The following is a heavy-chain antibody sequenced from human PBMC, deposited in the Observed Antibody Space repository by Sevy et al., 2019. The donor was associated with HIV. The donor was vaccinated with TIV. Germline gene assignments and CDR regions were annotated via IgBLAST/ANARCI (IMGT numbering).Heavy chain of an antibody. D-gene: IGHD3-22*01. J-gene: IGHJ4*02. V-gene: IGHV5-51*01. Sequence: GESLKISCKGSGYRFTSYWIGWVRQMPGKALEWMGIIYPGDSDIRYSPSFQGQVTISADKSINTAYLQWSSLKASDTAMYFCARRGYDSSGYPQYYFDYWGQGTLVTVSS. CDR1: GYRFTSYW. CDR2: IYPGDSDI. CDR3: ARRGYDSSGYPQYYFDY.